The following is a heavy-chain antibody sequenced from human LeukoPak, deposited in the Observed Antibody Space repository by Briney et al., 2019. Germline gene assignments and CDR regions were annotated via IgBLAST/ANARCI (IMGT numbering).Heavy chain of an antibody. CDR3: SMLNNSGWYDFDY. D-gene: IGHD6-19*01. Sequence: SETLSLTCTVSGGSISGYYWSWIRQSPGKGLEWIGCIYYSGSTNYNPSLKSRVTMSVDTSKSQLSLKLSSVTAADTAVYYCSMLNNSGWYDFDYWGQGIMVTVSS. J-gene: IGHJ4*02. CDR2: IYYSGST. V-gene: IGHV4-59*01. CDR1: GGSISGYY.